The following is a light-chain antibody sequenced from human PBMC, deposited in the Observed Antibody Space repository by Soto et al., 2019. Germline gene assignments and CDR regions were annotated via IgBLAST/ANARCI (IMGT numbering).Light chain of an antibody. CDR2: GAS. CDR3: QQYTNWPDT. CDR1: QSVGIN. V-gene: IGKV3-15*01. J-gene: IGKJ2*01. Sequence: IVMTQSPPTLSVSPGERATLSCRASQSVGINLAWFQQRPGQAPRLLIYGASTRATGIPARFSGSGSGTEFTLTISSLQSEDLAVYYCQQYTNWPDTFGQGTKLEIK.